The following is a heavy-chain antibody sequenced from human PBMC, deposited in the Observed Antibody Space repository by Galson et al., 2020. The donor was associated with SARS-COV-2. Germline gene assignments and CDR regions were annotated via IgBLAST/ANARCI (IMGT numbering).Heavy chain of an antibody. Sequence: PPGKGLEWIGYIYYSGSTNYNPSLKSRVTISVDTSKNQFSLKLSSVTAADTAVYYCARGRIWFGELLGYYYYYGMDVWGQGTTVTVSS. CDR3: ARGRIWFGELLGYYYYYGMDV. CDR2: IYYSGST. V-gene: IGHV4-59*12. D-gene: IGHD3-10*01. J-gene: IGHJ6*02.